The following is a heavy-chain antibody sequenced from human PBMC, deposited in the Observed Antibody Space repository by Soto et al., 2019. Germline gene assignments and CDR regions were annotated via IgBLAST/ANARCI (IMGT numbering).Heavy chain of an antibody. Sequence: SVTKSDPYAVEEEYCIAYYWPWIRKPPGKGLEWIGEINHSGSTKYNPSLRSRVTVSVDTSKHQFSLKLSSVTAADTAMYYCARAREVVADRIYYYGMDVWGQGTTVTVSS. J-gene: IGHJ6*02. V-gene: IGHV4-34*01. D-gene: IGHD2-15*01. CDR1: EEYCIAYY. CDR3: ARAREVVADRIYYYGMDV. CDR2: INHSGST.